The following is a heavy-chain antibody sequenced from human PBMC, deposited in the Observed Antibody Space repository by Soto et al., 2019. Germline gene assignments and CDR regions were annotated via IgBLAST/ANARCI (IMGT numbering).Heavy chain of an antibody. CDR1: GFTFSSYS. CDR3: ARVMVPSSSWYSQVYYMDV. Sequence: GGSLILSCAASGFTFSSYSMNWVRQAPGKGLEWVSYISSSSSTIYYADSVKGRFTISRDNAKNSLYLQMNSLRAEDTAVYYCARVMVPSSSWYSQVYYMDVWGKGTTVTVS. V-gene: IGHV3-48*01. J-gene: IGHJ6*03. CDR2: ISSSSSTI. D-gene: IGHD6-13*01.